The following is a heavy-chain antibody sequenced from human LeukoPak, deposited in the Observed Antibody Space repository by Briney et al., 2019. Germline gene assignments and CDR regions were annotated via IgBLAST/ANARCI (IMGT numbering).Heavy chain of an antibody. Sequence: GGSLRLSCAASGFTFRSYAMNWVRQAPGKGLEWVSGSTGSGGSTHYADSVKDRFTISRDNRKNSLYLQMNSLRTEDTALYYCAKDILNSGYFLFGAFDIWGQGTMVTVSS. CDR1: GFTFRSYA. CDR2: STGSGGST. D-gene: IGHD3-22*01. CDR3: AKDILNSGYFLFGAFDI. J-gene: IGHJ3*02. V-gene: IGHV3-23*01.